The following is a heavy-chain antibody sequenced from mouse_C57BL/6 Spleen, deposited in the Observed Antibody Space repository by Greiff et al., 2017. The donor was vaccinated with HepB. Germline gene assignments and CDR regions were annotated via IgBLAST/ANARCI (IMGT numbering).Heavy chain of an antibody. J-gene: IGHJ3*01. V-gene: IGHV5-17*01. D-gene: IGHD3-2*02. Sequence: EVQVVESGGGLVKPGGSLKLSCAASGFTFSDYGMHWVRQAPEKGLEWVAYISSGSSTIYYADTVKGRFTISRDNAKSTLFLQMTSLRSEDTAMYYCARPQTAQARGFAYWGQGTLVTVSA. CDR1: GFTFSDYG. CDR2: ISSGSSTI. CDR3: ARPQTAQARGFAY.